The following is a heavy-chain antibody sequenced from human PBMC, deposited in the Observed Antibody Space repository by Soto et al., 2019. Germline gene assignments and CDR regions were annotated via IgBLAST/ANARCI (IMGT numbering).Heavy chain of an antibody. CDR1: GGSIRTSSFY. Sequence: QLQLQESGPGLVKPSETLSLTCTVSGGSIRTSSFYWGWVRQPPGKGLDWIGTIFYTGSTYYNPSLNSRVPISVDTSKNPFSLNLPPVTAADTAVYYWARTFLMGDPVVNWFDPGGQGPLVTVSS. CDR3: ARTFLMGDPVVNWFDP. J-gene: IGHJ5*02. D-gene: IGHD1-26*01. CDR2: IFYTGST. V-gene: IGHV4-39*01.